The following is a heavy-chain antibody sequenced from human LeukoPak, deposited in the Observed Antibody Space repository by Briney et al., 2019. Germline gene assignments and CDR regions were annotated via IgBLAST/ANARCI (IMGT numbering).Heavy chain of an antibody. D-gene: IGHD1-1*01. CDR3: ARDRERKGYFDY. CDR1: GFTFNDYF. V-gene: IGHV3-11*01. Sequence: PGGSLRLSCAASGFTFNDYFMNWFRQAPGKGLEWVSYVSGSGNTKFYADSVKGRFTISRDNAKKSLFLEMNSLRAEDSAMYYCARDRERKGYFDYWGQGTLVAVSS. CDR2: VSGSGNTK. J-gene: IGHJ4*02.